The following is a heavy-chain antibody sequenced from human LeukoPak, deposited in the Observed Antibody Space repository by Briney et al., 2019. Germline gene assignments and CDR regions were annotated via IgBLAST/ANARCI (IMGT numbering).Heavy chain of an antibody. CDR1: GDSISRDGYY. V-gene: IGHV4-31*03. CDR3: ARDRYYYDSSGTPFDP. CDR2: IYYTGTT. D-gene: IGHD3-22*01. J-gene: IGHJ5*02. Sequence: SETLSLTCTVSGDSISRDGYYWSWIRQRPGKDLEWTGYIYYTGTTYYNSALKSRVTMSVDTSKNQFFLRLSSVAAADTAVYYCARDRYYYDSSGTPFDPWGPGTLVTVSS.